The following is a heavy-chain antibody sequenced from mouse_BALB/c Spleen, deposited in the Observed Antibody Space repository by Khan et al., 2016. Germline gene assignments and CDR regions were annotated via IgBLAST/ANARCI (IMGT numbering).Heavy chain of an antibody. CDR2: IWGDGST. J-gene: IGHJ3*01. D-gene: IGHD2-4*01. CDR3: GSYYDYDGGFAY. CDR1: GFSLTGFS. V-gene: IGHV2-6-7*01. Sequence: QMQLEESGPGLVAPSQSLSITCTVSGFSLTGFSVNWVRQPPGKGLEWLGVIWGDGSTDYNSAIKSRLSFSKDDSKSQVFLKMNSLQTDDTARYFCGSYYDYDGGFAYWGQGTLVTVSA.